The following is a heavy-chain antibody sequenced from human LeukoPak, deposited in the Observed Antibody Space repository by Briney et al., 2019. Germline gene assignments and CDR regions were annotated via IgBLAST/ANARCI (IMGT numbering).Heavy chain of an antibody. CDR1: GFTFSSYA. CDR3: AKDPSPRWADYYDSSGEWGAFDI. V-gene: IGHV3-9*01. Sequence: GGSLRLSCAASGFTFSSYAMHWVRQAPGKGLEWVSGISWNSGSIGYADSVKGRFTISRDNAKNSLYLQMNSLRAEDTALYYCAKDPSPRWADYYDSSGEWGAFDIWGQGTMVTVSS. D-gene: IGHD3-22*01. CDR2: ISWNSGSI. J-gene: IGHJ3*02.